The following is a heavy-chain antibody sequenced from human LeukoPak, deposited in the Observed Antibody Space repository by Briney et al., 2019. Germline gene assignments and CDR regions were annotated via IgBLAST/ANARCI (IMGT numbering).Heavy chain of an antibody. D-gene: IGHD2-15*01. CDR1: GFTVSSNS. CDR2: ISGSGGST. V-gene: IGHV3-23*01. Sequence: GGSLRLSCTVSGFTVSSNSMSWVRQAPGKGLEWVSAISGSGGSTYYADSVKGRFTISRDNSKNTLYLQMNSLRADDTAVYYCAKDKFSVAVVADRLKWFDPWGQGTLVTVSS. CDR3: AKDKFSVAVVADRLKWFDP. J-gene: IGHJ5*02.